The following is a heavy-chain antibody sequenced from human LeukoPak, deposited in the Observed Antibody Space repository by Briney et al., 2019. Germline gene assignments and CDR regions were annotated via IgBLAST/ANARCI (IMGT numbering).Heavy chain of an antibody. V-gene: IGHV1-2*04. J-gene: IGHJ5*02. CDR3: ARGYSSSWHTPFDP. D-gene: IGHD6-13*01. CDR2: INPNSGGT. CDR1: GYTFTGYY. Sequence: ASVKVSCKASGYTFTGYYMHWVRQAPGQGFEWMGWINPNSGGTNYAQKFQGWVTMTRDTPISTAYMELSRLRSDDTAVYYCARGYSSSWHTPFDPWGQGTLVTVSS.